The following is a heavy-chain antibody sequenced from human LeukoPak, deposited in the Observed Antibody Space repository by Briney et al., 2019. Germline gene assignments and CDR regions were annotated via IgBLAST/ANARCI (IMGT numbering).Heavy chain of an antibody. CDR1: GFTVSSNY. CDR2: IYSGAST. Sequence: GGSLRLSCAASGFTVSSNYMSWVRQAAGKRLEWVSVIYSGASTYYADSVKGRFTISRDNSKNTLYLQMNSLRAEDTAVYYCARESSGWFNYWGQGTLVTVSS. V-gene: IGHV3-66*01. CDR3: ARESSGWFNY. D-gene: IGHD6-19*01. J-gene: IGHJ4*02.